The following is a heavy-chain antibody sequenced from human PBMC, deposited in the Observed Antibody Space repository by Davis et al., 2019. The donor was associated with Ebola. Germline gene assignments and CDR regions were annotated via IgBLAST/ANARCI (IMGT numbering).Heavy chain of an antibody. J-gene: IGHJ4*02. CDR3: AKDSGGYYGVFLDY. D-gene: IGHD3-10*01. CDR1: GFTFSSYW. Sequence: PGGSLRLSCAASGFTFSSYWMTWVRQAPGKGLEWVANIKQDGSEKYYVDSVKGRFTISRDNSKNSLYLQMNSLRAEDTAVYYCAKDSGGYYGVFLDYWGQGTLVTVSS. V-gene: IGHV3-7*01. CDR2: IKQDGSEK.